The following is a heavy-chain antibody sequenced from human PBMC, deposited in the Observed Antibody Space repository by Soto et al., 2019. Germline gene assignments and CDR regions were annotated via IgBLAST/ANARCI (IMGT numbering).Heavy chain of an antibody. CDR1: GGSISRFTSY. V-gene: IGHV4-39*01. Sequence: PSETVSLTCSVSGGSISRFTSYWGWIRQPPGKGLEWIGTVYYNENTYYNPSLKSRVTITVDTAKNQFSLNLRAVTAADTARYFCARRERYYGSPGWFDPGGPGTLVTVSS. CDR2: VYYNENT. CDR3: ARRERYYGSPGWFDP. J-gene: IGHJ5*02. D-gene: IGHD3-10*01.